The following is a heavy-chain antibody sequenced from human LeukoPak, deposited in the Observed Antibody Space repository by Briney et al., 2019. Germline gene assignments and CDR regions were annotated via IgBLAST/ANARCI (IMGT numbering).Heavy chain of an antibody. CDR1: GFTFSSYG. CDR3: AKEVETYYYYGMDV. J-gene: IGHJ6*02. V-gene: IGHV3-30*18. CDR2: ISYDGSNK. Sequence: GGSLRLSCAASGFTFSSYGMHWVRQAPGKGLEWVAVISYDGSNKYYADSVKGRFTISRDNSKNTLYLQMNSLRAEDTAVYYCAKEVETYYYYGMDVWGQGTTVTVSS.